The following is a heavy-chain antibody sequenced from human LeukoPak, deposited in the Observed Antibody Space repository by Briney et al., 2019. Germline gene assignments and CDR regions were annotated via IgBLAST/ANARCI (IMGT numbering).Heavy chain of an antibody. Sequence: PSETLSLTCTVSGGSISSSSYYWGWIRQPPGKGLEWIGGIYYSGSTYYNPSLKSRVTISVDTSKNQFSLKLSAVTAADTAVYYCASNGGNYYYYYMDVWGKGTTVTVSS. CDR3: ASNGGNYYYYYMDV. J-gene: IGHJ6*03. D-gene: IGHD4-23*01. CDR2: IYYSGST. V-gene: IGHV4-39*01. CDR1: GGSISSSSYY.